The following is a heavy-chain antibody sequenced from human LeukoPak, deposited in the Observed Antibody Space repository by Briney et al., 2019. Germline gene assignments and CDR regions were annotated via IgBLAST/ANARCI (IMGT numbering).Heavy chain of an antibody. CDR3: ASPPPYSGSYYFDY. CDR1: GGTFSSYA. Sequence: ASVKVSCKASGGTFSSYAISWVRQAPGQGLEWMGGIIPIFGTANYAQKFQGRVTITADESTSTAYMELSSLRSEDTAVYYCASPPPYSGSYYFDYWGQGTLVTVSS. D-gene: IGHD1-26*01. J-gene: IGHJ4*02. CDR2: IIPIFGTA. V-gene: IGHV1-69*01.